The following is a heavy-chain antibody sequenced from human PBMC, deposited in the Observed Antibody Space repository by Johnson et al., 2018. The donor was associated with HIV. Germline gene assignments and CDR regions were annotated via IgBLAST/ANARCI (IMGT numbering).Heavy chain of an antibody. D-gene: IGHD1-26*01. CDR3: AREWELLGSAFDI. CDR1: GFTFSSYG. CDR2: ISYDGSNK. V-gene: IGHV3-30*03. Sequence: QVQLVESGGGVVQPGRSLRLSCAASGFTFSSYGMHWVRQAPGKGLEWLAVISYDGSNKYYADSVKGRFTISRDNSKNTLYLQMNSLRAEDTAVYYCAREWELLGSAFDIWGQGTMVTVSS. J-gene: IGHJ3*02.